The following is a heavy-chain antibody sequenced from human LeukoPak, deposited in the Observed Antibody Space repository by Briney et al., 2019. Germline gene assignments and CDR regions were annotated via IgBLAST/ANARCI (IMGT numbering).Heavy chain of an antibody. Sequence: SETLSLTCTVSGGSISSGGYYWSWGRQHPGKGLEWIVYIYYSGSTYYNPSLKSRVTISVYTSKNQFSLKLSSVTAADTAVYYCARSPEGCSSTSCSITAFDYWGQGTLVTVSS. CDR1: GGSISSGGYY. V-gene: IGHV4-31*03. D-gene: IGHD2-2*01. CDR2: IYYSGST. J-gene: IGHJ4*02. CDR3: ARSPEGCSSTSCSITAFDY.